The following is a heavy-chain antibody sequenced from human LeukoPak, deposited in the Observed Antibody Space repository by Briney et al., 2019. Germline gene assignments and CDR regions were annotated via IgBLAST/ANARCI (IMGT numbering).Heavy chain of an antibody. CDR1: GFTFSGYE. D-gene: IGHD3-16*01. CDR2: ISSSGSTI. Sequence: PGGSLTLSRSAAGFTFSGYEIESVRQAPRMWREWVSYISSSGSTIYDADSVKGGFTISRDNAKNSLYLQMSSLRAEDTAVYNCARVHREKITFGGAHEYDDYWGQGTLVTVSS. CDR3: ARVHREKITFGGAHEYDDY. J-gene: IGHJ4*02. V-gene: IGHV3-48*03.